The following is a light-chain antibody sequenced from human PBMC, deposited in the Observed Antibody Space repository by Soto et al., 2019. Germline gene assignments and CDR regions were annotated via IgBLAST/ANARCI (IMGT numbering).Light chain of an antibody. Sequence: QSALTQPASVSGSPGQSITISCTGTNSDVGSYNLVSWYQQHPGKAPKLMIYEVSKRPSGVSNRFSGSKSGNTASLTISGLQAEDEADYYCCSYAGSSTPHYVFGTGTKLTVL. V-gene: IGLV2-23*02. J-gene: IGLJ1*01. CDR2: EVS. CDR1: NSDVGSYNL. CDR3: CSYAGSSTPHYV.